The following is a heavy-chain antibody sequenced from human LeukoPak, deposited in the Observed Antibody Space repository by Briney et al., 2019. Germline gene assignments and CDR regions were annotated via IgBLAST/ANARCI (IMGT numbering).Heavy chain of an antibody. Sequence: TSQTLSLTCTVSGGSISSGGYYWSWIRQPPGKGLEWIGEINHSGSTNYNPSLKSRVTISVDTSKNQFSLKLSSVTAADTAVYYCARGRVLAKKHIVVVTATRRWFDPWGQGTLVTVSS. CDR1: GGSISSGGYY. D-gene: IGHD2-21*02. J-gene: IGHJ5*02. V-gene: IGHV4-30-2*01. CDR2: INHSGST. CDR3: ARGRVLAKKHIVVVTATRRWFDP.